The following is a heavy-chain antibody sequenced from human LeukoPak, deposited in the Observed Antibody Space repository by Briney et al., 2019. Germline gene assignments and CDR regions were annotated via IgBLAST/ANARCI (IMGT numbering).Heavy chain of an antibody. V-gene: IGHV3-21*01. CDR1: GFTFSSYS. J-gene: IGHJ6*04. CDR2: ISTSNSYI. D-gene: IGHD3-10*02. Sequence: GGSLRLSCAASGFTFSSYSMNWVRQAPGKGLEWVSSISTSNSYIYYADSVQGRFTISRDNAKHSLYLQMKSLRAEDTAVYYCAELGITMIGGVWGKGTTVTISS. CDR3: AELGITMIGGV.